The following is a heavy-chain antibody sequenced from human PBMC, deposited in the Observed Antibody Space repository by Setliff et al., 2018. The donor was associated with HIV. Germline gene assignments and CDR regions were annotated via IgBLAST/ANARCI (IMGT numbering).Heavy chain of an antibody. D-gene: IGHD2-15*01. Sequence: SETLSLTCTVSGGSITSSNNFWGWIRQRPGRGLEWIGTTDYSGSTNYNPSLKSRVTISVDTSKNQFSLKLSSVTAADTAVYYCARIPRRGRYCSGGSCYSRYGMDVWGQGTTVTVSS. V-gene: IGHV4-39*07. CDR1: GGSITSSNNF. J-gene: IGHJ6*02. CDR2: TDYSGST. CDR3: ARIPRRGRYCSGGSCYSRYGMDV.